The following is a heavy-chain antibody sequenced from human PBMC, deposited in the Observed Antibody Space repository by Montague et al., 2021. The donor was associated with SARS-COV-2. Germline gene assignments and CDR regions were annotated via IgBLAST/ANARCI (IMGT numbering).Heavy chain of an antibody. CDR3: ARESRGYFDY. Sequence: TLSLTCTVSGGSISSPYYWSWIRQHPGTGLAWIACIFYSGSTYYNPSLKSRVYISIDTSKNLFSLKLSSVTAADTAMYYCARESRGYFDYWGPGTPATVSS. J-gene: IGHJ4*02. D-gene: IGHD1-26*01. CDR1: GGSISSPYY. V-gene: IGHV4-31*03. CDR2: IFYSGST.